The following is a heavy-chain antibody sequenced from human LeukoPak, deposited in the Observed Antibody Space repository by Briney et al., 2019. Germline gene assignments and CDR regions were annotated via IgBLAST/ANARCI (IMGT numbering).Heavy chain of an antibody. J-gene: IGHJ4*02. CDR3: TRDEAAATD. D-gene: IGHD2-15*01. CDR1: GFTFSDYW. V-gene: IGHV3-7*01. CDR2: IKQNGREK. Sequence: GGSLRLSCVESGFTFSDYWMSWVRQAPGKGPEWVANIKQNGREKHYVDSVKGRFTISRDNVERSLYLQMNNLRADDTAIYYCTRDEAAATDWGQGTLVTVSS.